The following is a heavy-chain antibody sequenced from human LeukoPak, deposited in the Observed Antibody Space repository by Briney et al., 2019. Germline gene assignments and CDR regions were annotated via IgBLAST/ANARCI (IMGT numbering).Heavy chain of an antibody. J-gene: IGHJ6*03. CDR1: GFTFDDYA. Sequence: GGSLRLSCAACGFTFDDYAMHWMRQAPGNGLEWVSGISWNSGSIGYADSVKGRFTISRDNAKKSLYLQMNSLRAEDTALYYCSKSPNSYDFYYYMDVWGKGTTVTVSS. V-gene: IGHV3-9*01. CDR2: ISWNSGSI. D-gene: IGHD5-18*01. CDR3: SKSPNSYDFYYYMDV.